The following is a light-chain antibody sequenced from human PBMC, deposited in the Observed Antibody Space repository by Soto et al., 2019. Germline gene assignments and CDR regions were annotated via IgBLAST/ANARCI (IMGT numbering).Light chain of an antibody. CDR3: QQYNSYPWT. CDR2: KAY. J-gene: IGKJ1*01. V-gene: IGKV1-5*03. Sequence: DIQMTQSPSTLSASVGDRVTITCRASQSISSWLAWYQQKPGKAPKLLIYKAYSLESGVPSRFSGSGSGTEFSLTISSLQPDDFSTYYCQQYNSYPWTFGQGTKVEI. CDR1: QSISSW.